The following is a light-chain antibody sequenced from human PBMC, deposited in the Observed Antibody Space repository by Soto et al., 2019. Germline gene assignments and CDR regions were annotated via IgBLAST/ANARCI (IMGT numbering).Light chain of an antibody. CDR3: QQYNSYSWT. V-gene: IGKV1-5*01. CDR2: DAS. Sequence: DIRMTQSPSTLSTSVGDRVTITCRASQNIRGWLAWYQQKPGKAPKLLIYDASTLESGVPSRFSGSGSGTEFNLTISSLQPDDFATYYCQQYNSYSWTFGQGTTVAIK. J-gene: IGKJ1*01. CDR1: QNIRGW.